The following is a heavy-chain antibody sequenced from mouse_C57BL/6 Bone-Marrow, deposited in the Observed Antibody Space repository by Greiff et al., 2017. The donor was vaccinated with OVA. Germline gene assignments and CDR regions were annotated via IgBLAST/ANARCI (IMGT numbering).Heavy chain of an antibody. D-gene: IGHD2-2*01. CDR2: INPGSGGT. V-gene: IGHV1-54*01. CDR3: AREWGADGYGYAMDY. J-gene: IGHJ4*01. Sequence: QVQLQQSGAELVRPGTSVKVSCKASGYAFTNYLIEWVKQRPGQGLEWIGVINPGSGGTNYNEKFKGKATLTADKSSSTAYMQLSSLTSEDSAVYFCAREWGADGYGYAMDYWGQGTSVTVSS. CDR1: GYAFTNYL.